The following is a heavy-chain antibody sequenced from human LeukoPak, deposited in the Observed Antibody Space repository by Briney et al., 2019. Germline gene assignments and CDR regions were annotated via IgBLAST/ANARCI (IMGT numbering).Heavy chain of an antibody. J-gene: IGHJ5*02. CDR2: IYYSGST. D-gene: IGHD3-10*01. V-gene: IGHV4-61*01. CDR3: ARDGVYYGSGANWFDP. Sequence: SETLSLTCTVSGGSVSSGSYYWSWIRQPPGKGLEWIGYIYYSGSTNYNPSLKSRVTISVDTSKNQFSLKLSSVTAADTAVYYCARDGVYYGSGANWFDPWGQGTLVTVSS. CDR1: GGSVSSGSYY.